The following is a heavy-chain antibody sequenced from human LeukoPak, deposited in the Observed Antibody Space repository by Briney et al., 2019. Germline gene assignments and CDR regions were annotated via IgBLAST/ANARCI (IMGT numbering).Heavy chain of an antibody. CDR2: ISGSGSDT. Sequence: GGSLILSCAASGLTFTSYGMTGVRQAPGKGLEWVSSISGSGSDTYYADSVKGRFTISRDNSKNTLYVQMVSLRAEDTAIYYCAGSSGWWAHDYWGQGTLVTASS. D-gene: IGHD6-19*01. J-gene: IGHJ4*02. CDR3: AGSSGWWAHDY. CDR1: GLTFTSYG. V-gene: IGHV3-23*01.